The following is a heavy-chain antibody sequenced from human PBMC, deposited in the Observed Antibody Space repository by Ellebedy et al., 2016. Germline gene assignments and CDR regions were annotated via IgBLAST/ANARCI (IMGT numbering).Heavy chain of an antibody. V-gene: IGHV3-9*01. CDR2: ISWNSGSI. D-gene: IGHD2-21*02. CDR3: ARESVGDCGGDCFSYNWFDP. Sequence: GGSLRLSCAASGFTFDDYAMHWVRQVPGKGLEWVSGISWNSGSIDYADSVKGRFTISRDNAKNSLYLHLNSLRDEDTGVYYCARESVGDCGGDCFSYNWFDPWGQGTLVTVSS. CDR1: GFTFDDYA. J-gene: IGHJ5*02.